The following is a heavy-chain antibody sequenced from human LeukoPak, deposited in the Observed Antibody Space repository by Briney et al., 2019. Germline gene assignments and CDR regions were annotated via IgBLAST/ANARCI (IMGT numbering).Heavy chain of an antibody. CDR3: ARGPYSSGWYYYYYYGMDV. CDR1: GASFSGYY. CDR2: INHSGST. Sequence: PSETLSLTCAVYGASFSGYYWSWIRQPPGKGLEWIGEINHSGSTNYNPSLKSRVTISVDTSKNQFSLKLSSVTAADTAVYYCARGPYSSGWYYYYYYGMDVWGQGTTVTVSS. D-gene: IGHD6-19*01. J-gene: IGHJ6*02. V-gene: IGHV4-34*01.